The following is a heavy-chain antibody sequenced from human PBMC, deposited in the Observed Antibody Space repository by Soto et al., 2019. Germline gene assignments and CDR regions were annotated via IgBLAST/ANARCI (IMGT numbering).Heavy chain of an antibody. Sequence: QVQLQESGPGLAKPSETLSLTCTVSGGSISTYYWSWIRQPPGKGLEWIGYIYYSGSTNYNPSLKSRVTISVATSKTQFSLKLSSVTAADTAVYYCARGGWRHIDYWGQGTLVTVSS. CDR1: GGSISTYY. CDR2: IYYSGST. J-gene: IGHJ4*02. D-gene: IGHD3-3*01. CDR3: ARGGWRHIDY. V-gene: IGHV4-59*08.